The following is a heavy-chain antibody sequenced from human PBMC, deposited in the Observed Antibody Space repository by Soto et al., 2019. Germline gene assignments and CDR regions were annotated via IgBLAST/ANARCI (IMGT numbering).Heavy chain of an antibody. CDR1: GDSASSNSAA. CDR2: TYYRSKWYN. Sequence: SQTLSLTCAISGDSASSNSAAWNWIRQSPSRGLEWLGRTYYRSKWYNDYAVSVKSRITINPDTSKNQFSLQLNSVTPEDTAVYYCARLVSDCSSTSCYAFDIWGQGTMVTVS. D-gene: IGHD2-2*01. J-gene: IGHJ3*02. CDR3: ARLVSDCSSTSCYAFDI. V-gene: IGHV6-1*01.